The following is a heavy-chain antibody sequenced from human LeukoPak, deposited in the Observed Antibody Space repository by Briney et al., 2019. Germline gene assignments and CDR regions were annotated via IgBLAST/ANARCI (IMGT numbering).Heavy chain of an antibody. CDR2: IYNKGNT. CDR3: TRRDRGWNYSDG. V-gene: IGHV4-4*08. CDR1: GGSIYSHY. D-gene: IGHD6-19*01. J-gene: IGHJ4*02. Sequence: PSETLSLTCAVSGGSIYSHYWGWIRQPPGKGLEWIADIYNKGNTKYTPSLKSRVAISLPKSKNHLSLTFTSAVAADTAMSYFTRRDRGWNYSDGWGQGSLVT.